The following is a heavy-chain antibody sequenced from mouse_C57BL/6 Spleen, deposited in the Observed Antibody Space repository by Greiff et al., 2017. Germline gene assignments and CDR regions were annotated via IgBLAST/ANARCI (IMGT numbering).Heavy chain of an antibody. CDR3: AKGGIKLTGKDFDY. V-gene: IGHV1-9*01. CDR1: GYTFTGYW. Sequence: QVQLQQSGAELMKPGASVKLSCKATGYTFTGYWIEWVKQRPGHGLEWIGEILPGSGSTNYPEKFKGKATFTADTSSNTAYMQLSRLTTEDSSIYYCAKGGIKLTGKDFDYWGQGTTLTVSS. CDR2: ILPGSGST. D-gene: IGHD4-1*01. J-gene: IGHJ2*01.